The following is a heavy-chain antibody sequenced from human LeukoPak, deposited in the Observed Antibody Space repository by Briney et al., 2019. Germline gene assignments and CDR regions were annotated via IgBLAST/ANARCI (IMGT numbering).Heavy chain of an antibody. Sequence: GGSLRLSCTVSGFTVSSDSMSWVRQAPGKGLEWVSFIYSGGSTHYSDSVKGRFTISRDNSKNTLYLQMNSLRAEDTAVYYCARRDGAYSHPYDYWGQGTLVTVSS. CDR3: ARRDGAYSHPYDY. CDR1: GFTVSSDS. V-gene: IGHV3-53*01. D-gene: IGHD4-23*01. CDR2: IYSGGST. J-gene: IGHJ4*02.